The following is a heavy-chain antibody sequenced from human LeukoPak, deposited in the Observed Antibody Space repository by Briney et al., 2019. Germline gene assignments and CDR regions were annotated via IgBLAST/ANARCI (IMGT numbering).Heavy chain of an antibody. V-gene: IGHV5-51*01. CDR3: ARRYTSAWCDFDS. CDR1: GYSFTGYW. D-gene: IGHD6-19*01. J-gene: IGHJ4*02. Sequence: GESLKISCKGSGYSFTGYWIGWVRQMPGKGLEWMGIIYPGDSDTRYSPSFQGQVTISADKSISTAYLQWSSLKASDTAMYYCARRYTSAWCDFDSWGQGTLVTVSS. CDR2: IYPGDSDT.